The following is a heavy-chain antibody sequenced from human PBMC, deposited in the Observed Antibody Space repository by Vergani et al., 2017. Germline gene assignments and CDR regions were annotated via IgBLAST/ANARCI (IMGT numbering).Heavy chain of an antibody. CDR3: ARQRPGSGWSPGDFDD. D-gene: IGHD6-19*01. CDR1: GHSISSGVYY. CDR2: IYSTGST. Sequence: QVQLQESGPGLVKPSQTLSLTCSVSGHSISSGVYYWNWIRQHPGKGLEWIGYIYSTGSTHHNPSLRRRINMSVDTSKNQFSLKVTSVTAADTAVYFCARQRPGSGWSPGDFDDWGQGILVTVSS. J-gene: IGHJ4*02. V-gene: IGHV4-31*03.